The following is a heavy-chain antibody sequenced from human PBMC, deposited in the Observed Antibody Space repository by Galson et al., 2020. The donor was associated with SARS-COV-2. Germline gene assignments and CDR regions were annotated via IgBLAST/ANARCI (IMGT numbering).Heavy chain of an antibody. J-gene: IGHJ4*02. CDR2: ISSNGATI. Sequence: TGGSLRLSCAASGFTFSSYEMNWVRQAPGKGLEWVSYISSNGATIYYADSVKGRFTISRDNAKNSLYLQMNSLRAEDTAVYYCACIPTSAFNWNSFWGQGTLVTVSS. V-gene: IGHV3-48*03. CDR3: ACIPTSAFNWNSF. D-gene: IGHD1-20*01. CDR1: GFTFSSYE.